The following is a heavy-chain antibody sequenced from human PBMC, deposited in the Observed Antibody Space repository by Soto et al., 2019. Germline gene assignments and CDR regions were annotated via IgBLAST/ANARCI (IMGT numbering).Heavy chain of an antibody. CDR2: INPATGAA. Sequence: QLHLVQSGAVVKKPGASVTVSCSASGYPVTAYYMHWVRQAPGRGLEWMGGINPATGAAKYTQRFPGRVTMTRDTSTRTVFMELSGLTSEDTAVFYCARGGGVGVAGSAAFDMWGQGTLVTVSS. V-gene: IGHV1-2*02. CDR3: ARGGGVGVAGSAAFDM. CDR1: GYPVTAYY. J-gene: IGHJ3*02. D-gene: IGHD3-3*01.